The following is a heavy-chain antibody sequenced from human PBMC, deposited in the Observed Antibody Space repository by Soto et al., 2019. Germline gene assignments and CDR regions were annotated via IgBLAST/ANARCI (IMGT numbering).Heavy chain of an antibody. CDR2: IYYSGST. J-gene: IGHJ3*02. Sequence: ASETLSLTCTVSGGSISSYYWSWIRQPPGKGLEWIGYIYYSGSTNYNPSLKSRVTISVDTSKNQFSLKLSSVTAADTAVYYCARVSGSIVVPNAFDIWGQGTMVTVSS. D-gene: IGHD3-22*01. CDR3: ARVSGSIVVPNAFDI. V-gene: IGHV4-59*01. CDR1: GGSISSYY.